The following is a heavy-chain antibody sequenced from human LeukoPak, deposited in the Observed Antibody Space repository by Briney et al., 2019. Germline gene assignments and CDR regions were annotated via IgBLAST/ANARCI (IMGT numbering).Heavy chain of an antibody. CDR1: GYSFTSYW. D-gene: IGHD2-15*01. J-gene: IGHJ3*02. V-gene: IGHV5-51*01. CDR3: ARRYCSGGSCYRAFDI. Sequence: GESLKISCKGSGYSFTSYWIGWVRPMPGKGLEWMGIIYPGDSDTRYSPSFQGQVTISADKSISTAYLQWSSLKASDTAMYYCARRYCSGGSCYRAFDIWGQGTMVTVSS. CDR2: IYPGDSDT.